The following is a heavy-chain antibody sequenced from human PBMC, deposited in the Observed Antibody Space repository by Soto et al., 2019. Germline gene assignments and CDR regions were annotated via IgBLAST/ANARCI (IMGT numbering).Heavy chain of an antibody. J-gene: IGHJ4*02. CDR1: GGSISSSSYY. CDR2: IYYSGST. D-gene: IGHD4-17*01. CDR3: ATDRGDSLDY. Sequence: SETLSLTCTVSGGSISSSSYYWGWIRQPPGKGLEWIGSIYYSGSTYYNPSLKSRVTISVDTSKNQFSLKLSSVTAADTAVYYCATDRGDSLDYWGQGTLVTVSS. V-gene: IGHV4-39*02.